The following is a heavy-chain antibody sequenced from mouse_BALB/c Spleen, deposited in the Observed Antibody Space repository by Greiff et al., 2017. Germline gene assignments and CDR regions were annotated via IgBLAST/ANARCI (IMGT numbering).Heavy chain of an antibody. V-gene: IGHV5-9-4*01. CDR3: ARIAHYAMDY. Sequence: EVHLVESGGGLVKPGGSLKLSCAASGFTFSSYAMSWVRQSPEKRLEWVAEISSGGSYTYYPDTVTGRFTISRDNAKNTLYLEMSSLRSEDTAMYYCARIAHYAMDYWGQGTSVTVSS. CDR2: ISSGGSYT. CDR1: GFTFSSYA. J-gene: IGHJ4*01. D-gene: IGHD6-1*01.